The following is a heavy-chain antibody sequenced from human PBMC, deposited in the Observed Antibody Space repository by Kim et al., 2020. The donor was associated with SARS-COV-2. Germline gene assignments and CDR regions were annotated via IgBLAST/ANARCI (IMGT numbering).Heavy chain of an antibody. J-gene: IGHJ4*02. D-gene: IGHD3-10*01. CDR2: IKSKTDGGTT. V-gene: IGHV3-15*01. Sequence: GGSLRLSCAASGFTFSNAWMSWVRQAPGKGLEWVGRIKSKTDGGTTDYAAPVKGRFTISRDDSKNTLYLQMNSLKTEDTAVYYCTTEFFTMVRGGKLDYWGQGTLVTVSS. CDR3: TTEFFTMVRGGKLDY. CDR1: GFTFSNAW.